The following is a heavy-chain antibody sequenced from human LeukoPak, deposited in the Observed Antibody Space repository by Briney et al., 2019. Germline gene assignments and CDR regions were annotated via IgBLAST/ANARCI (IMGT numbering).Heavy chain of an antibody. J-gene: IGHJ4*02. V-gene: IGHV4-34*01. D-gene: IGHD2-2*01. CDR2: INHSGST. Sequence: SETLSLTCAVYGGSFSGYYWSWIRQPPGKGLEWIGEINHSGSTNYNPSLKSRVTISVDTSKNQFSLKLSSVTAADTAVYYCARGYCSSTSCPDFDYWGQGTLVTVSS. CDR1: GGSFSGYY. CDR3: ARGYCSSTSCPDFDY.